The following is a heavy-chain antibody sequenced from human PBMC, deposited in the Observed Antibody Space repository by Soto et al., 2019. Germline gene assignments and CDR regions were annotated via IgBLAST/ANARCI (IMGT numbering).Heavy chain of an antibody. CDR1: GFTFSSYA. Sequence: SLSCAASGFTFSSYAMHWVRQAAGKGLEWVAVISYDGSNKYYADSVKGRFTISRDNSKNTLYVQMNSLRPEDTAVYYCARAPDIVLIRAYYYYGMDVWGQGTTVTVSS. CDR3: ARAPDIVLIRAYYYYGMDV. V-gene: IGHV3-30-3*01. D-gene: IGHD2-8*01. J-gene: IGHJ6*02. CDR2: ISYDGSNK.